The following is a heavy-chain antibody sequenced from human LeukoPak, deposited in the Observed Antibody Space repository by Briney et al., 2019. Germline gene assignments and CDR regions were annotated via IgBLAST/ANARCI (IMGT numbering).Heavy chain of an antibody. CDR2: TYHTGST. V-gene: IGHV4-30-4*01. CDR1: GGSINSGDHY. J-gene: IGHJ4*01. Sequence: SSETLSLTCSVSGGSINSGDHYWSWIRQPPGKGLEWIGYTYHTGSTFYNPSLKSRVTISLETSKNLFSLELASVTAADTAVYYCAREGPLYGTSSFDYWGQGALVTVSS. D-gene: IGHD2-8*01. CDR3: AREGPLYGTSSFDY.